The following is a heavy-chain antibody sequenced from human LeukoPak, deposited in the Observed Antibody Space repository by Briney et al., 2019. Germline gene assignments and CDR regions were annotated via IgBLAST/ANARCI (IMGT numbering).Heavy chain of an antibody. CDR1: GFTFSSYA. J-gene: IGHJ4*02. CDR3: ARDKSSGWYTYYFDY. Sequence: GGSLRLSCAASGFTFSSYAMSWVRQAPGKGLEWVSAISGSGGSTYYADSVKGRFTISRDNSKNTLYLQMNSLRAEDTAVYYCARDKSSGWYTYYFDYWGQGTLVTVSS. D-gene: IGHD6-19*01. V-gene: IGHV3-23*01. CDR2: ISGSGGST.